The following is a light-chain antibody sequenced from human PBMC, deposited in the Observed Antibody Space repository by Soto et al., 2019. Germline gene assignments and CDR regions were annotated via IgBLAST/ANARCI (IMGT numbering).Light chain of an antibody. CDR3: CSYAGSSTFVVV. V-gene: IGLV2-23*03. J-gene: IGLJ2*01. Sequence: QSVLTQPASVSGSPGQSITISCTGTSSDVGSYNLVSWYQQHPGKAPKLMIYEGSKRPSGVSNRFSGPKSGNTASLTISGLQAEDEADYYCCSYAGSSTFVVVFGGGTKLTVL. CDR2: EGS. CDR1: SSDVGSYNL.